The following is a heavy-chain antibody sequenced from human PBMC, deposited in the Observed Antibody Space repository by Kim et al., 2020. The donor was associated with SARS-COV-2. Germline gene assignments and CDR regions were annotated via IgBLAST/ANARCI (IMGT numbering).Heavy chain of an antibody. J-gene: IGHJ3*02. CDR3: ARDGDLYSSGKDAFDI. V-gene: IGHV3-7*01. CDR1: GFTFSSYW. Sequence: GGSLRLSCAASGFTFSSYWMTWVRQAPGKGLEWVANIKQDGNQKYYVDSGKGRFTISRDNAKNSLYLQMNSLRAEDTAVYYCARDGDLYSSGKDAFDIWGQGTMVNVYS. CDR2: IKQDGNQK. D-gene: IGHD6-19*01.